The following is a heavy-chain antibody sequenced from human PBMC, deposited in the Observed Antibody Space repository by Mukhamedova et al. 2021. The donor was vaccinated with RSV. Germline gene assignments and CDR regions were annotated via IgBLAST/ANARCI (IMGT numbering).Heavy chain of an antibody. CDR3: AKENSGWSRYYFDY. Sequence: HWVRQAPGKGLESVAVISYDGSNKYYADSVKGRFTISRDNSKNTLYLQMNSLRAEDTAVYYCAKENSGWSRYYFDYWGQETLVTV. J-gene: IGHJ4*02. CDR2: ISYDGSNK. D-gene: IGHD6-19*01. V-gene: IGHV3-30*18.